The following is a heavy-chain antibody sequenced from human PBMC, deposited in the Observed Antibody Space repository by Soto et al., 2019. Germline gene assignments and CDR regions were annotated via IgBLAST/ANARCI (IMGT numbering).Heavy chain of an antibody. CDR2: INPNSGGT. V-gene: IGHV1-2*02. D-gene: IGHD6-19*01. J-gene: IGHJ4*02. CDR1: GYTFSGFY. CDR3: ASAAVTGTTGLDF. Sequence: ASVKVSCKASGYTFSGFYMHWVRQAPGQGLEWMGWINPNSGGTKSAEKFQGRVTMTRDTSISTAYMELSRLTSDDTAVYYCASAAVTGTTGLDFWGQGTQVTVSS.